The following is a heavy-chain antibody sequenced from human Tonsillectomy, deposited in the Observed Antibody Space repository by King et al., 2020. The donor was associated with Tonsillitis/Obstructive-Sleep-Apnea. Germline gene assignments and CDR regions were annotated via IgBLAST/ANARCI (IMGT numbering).Heavy chain of an antibody. CDR3: AGGDLVVVPAAIHYYYYMDV. CDR2: INHSGST. D-gene: IGHD2-2*02. Sequence: VQLQQWGAGLLKPSETLSLTCAVYGGSFSGYYWSWIRQPPGKGLEWIGEINHSGSTNYNPSLKSRFTISVDTSKNQFSLKLSSVTAADTAVYYCAGGDLVVVPAAIHYYYYMDVWGKGTTVTVSS. CDR1: GGSFSGYY. V-gene: IGHV4-34*01. J-gene: IGHJ6*03.